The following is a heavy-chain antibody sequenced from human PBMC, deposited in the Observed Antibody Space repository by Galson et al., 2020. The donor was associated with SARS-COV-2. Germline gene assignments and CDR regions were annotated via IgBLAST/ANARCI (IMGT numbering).Heavy chain of an antibody. V-gene: IGHV6-1*01. D-gene: IGHD2-2*02. Sequence: SQTLSLTCAISGDRVSSNTAAWHWVRQSPSRGLEWLGRTYYRSKWYYDYAPSVKSRLTIHPDTSKNQFSLQLNSVTPGDTAVYYCARDYKMSWRPIYHDNAMDVWGQGTTVSVSS. CDR3: ARDYKMSWRPIYHDNAMDV. J-gene: IGHJ6*02. CDR2: TYYRSKWYY. CDR1: GDRVSSNTAA.